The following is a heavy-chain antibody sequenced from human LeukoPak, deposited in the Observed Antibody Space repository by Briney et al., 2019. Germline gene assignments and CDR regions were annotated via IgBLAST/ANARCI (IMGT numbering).Heavy chain of an antibody. D-gene: IGHD5-18*01. Sequence: PGGSLRLSRAASGFTFTTYWMHWVRQAPGKGLVWVSHINSDGSITSYADSVKGRFTISRDNAKNMLYLQMNSLRAEDTAVYYCARDAVDTANAVWGQGTTVTVSS. CDR1: GFTFTTYW. CDR3: ARDAVDTANAV. V-gene: IGHV3-74*01. CDR2: INSDGSIT. J-gene: IGHJ6*02.